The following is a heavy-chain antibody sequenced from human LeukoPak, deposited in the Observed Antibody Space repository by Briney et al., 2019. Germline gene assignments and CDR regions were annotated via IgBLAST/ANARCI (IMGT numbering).Heavy chain of an antibody. V-gene: IGHV3-30*02. Sequence: PGGSLRLSCAASRFTFSNHGMHWVRQAPGKGLEWVAIIWYDGSQKYYADSVKGRFTISRDNSKNTLYLQMNSLRPEDTAVYYCASGSRFDYWGQGTLVTVSS. D-gene: IGHD5/OR15-5a*01. CDR1: RFTFSNHG. CDR3: ASGSRFDY. J-gene: IGHJ4*02. CDR2: IWYDGSQK.